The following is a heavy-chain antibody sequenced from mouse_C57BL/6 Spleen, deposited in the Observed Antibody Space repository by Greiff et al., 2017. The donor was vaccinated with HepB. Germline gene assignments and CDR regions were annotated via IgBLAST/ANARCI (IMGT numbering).Heavy chain of an antibody. D-gene: IGHD2-2*01. Sequence: EVQLQQSGPELVKPGASVKISCKASGYTFTDYYMNWVTQSHGKSLEWIGDINPNNGGTSYNQKFKGKATLTVDKSSSTAYMELRSLTSEDSAVYYCARGNYGYDEGFAYWGQGTLVTVSA. J-gene: IGHJ3*01. V-gene: IGHV1-26*01. CDR1: GYTFTDYY. CDR2: INPNNGGT. CDR3: ARGNYGYDEGFAY.